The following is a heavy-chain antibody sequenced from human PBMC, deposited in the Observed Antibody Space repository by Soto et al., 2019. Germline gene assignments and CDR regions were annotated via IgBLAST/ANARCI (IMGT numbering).Heavy chain of an antibody. CDR3: ARGGEGYNLGDGD. CDR2: IIPKLGSA. CDR1: GGGNLRDYR. Sequence: SVKVSCKASGGGNLRDYRTTWVRRAPVQGLEWMGGIIPKLGSANYAQKFQGRVTITADESTNSVYMELRSLRSDDTAVYYGARGGEGYNLGDGDWGQGTPVNV. D-gene: IGHD5-12*01. J-gene: IGHJ4*02. V-gene: IGHV1-69*13.